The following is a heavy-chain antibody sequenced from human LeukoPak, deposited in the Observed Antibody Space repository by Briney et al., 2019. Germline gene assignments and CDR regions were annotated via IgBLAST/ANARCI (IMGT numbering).Heavy chain of an antibody. V-gene: IGHV4-4*07. D-gene: IGHD4-11*01. Sequence: SETLSLTCTVSGGSISSHYRSWVRQPAGKGLEGIGRIYTRVSTNYHPSLKSRVTMSVDTSKNQFSLKLSSVTAADTAVYYCARVSYINYEGAFDIWGQGTMVTVSS. CDR1: GGSISSHY. J-gene: IGHJ3*02. CDR2: IYTRVST. CDR3: ARVSYINYEGAFDI.